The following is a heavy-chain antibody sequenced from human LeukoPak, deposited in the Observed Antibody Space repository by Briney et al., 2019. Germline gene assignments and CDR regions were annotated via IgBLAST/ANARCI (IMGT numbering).Heavy chain of an antibody. V-gene: IGHV3-73*01. D-gene: IGHD1-26*01. CDR1: GFTFSGFA. CDR2: IRSKAHNYAT. CDR3: TRVFLKSYSDAFDI. Sequence: GGSLKLSCAASGFTFSGFAFHWVRQASGKGLEWVGRIRSKAHNYATVYAASVKGRFTISRDDSKNATYLQMNSLKTEDTAVYYCTRVFLKSYSDAFDIWGQGTMVTVSS. J-gene: IGHJ3*02.